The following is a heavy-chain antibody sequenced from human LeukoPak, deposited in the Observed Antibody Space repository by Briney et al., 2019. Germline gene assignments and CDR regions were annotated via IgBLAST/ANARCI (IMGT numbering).Heavy chain of an antibody. CDR3: ARVATVGSLDN. Sequence: SVKLSCKASGYSFSTHGIRWVRQAPGQGLEWMGGIMPIFGATNYAQKFQGRLTITTDRSTSTAYMELHNLSSEDTALYYCARVATVGSLDNWGQGTLVTVSS. D-gene: IGHD4-23*01. J-gene: IGHJ4*02. CDR2: IMPIFGAT. V-gene: IGHV1-69*05. CDR1: GYSFSTHG.